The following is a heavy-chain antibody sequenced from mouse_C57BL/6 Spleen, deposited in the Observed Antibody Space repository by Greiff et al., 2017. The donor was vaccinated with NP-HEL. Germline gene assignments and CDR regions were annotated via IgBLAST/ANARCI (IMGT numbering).Heavy chain of an antibody. Sequence: QVQLKQSGAELVKPGASVKLSCKASGYTFTSYWMHWVKQRPGQGLEWIGMIHPNSGSTNYNEKFKSKATLTVDKSSSTAYMQLSSLTSEDAAVYYCARDGNYVGFAYWGQVTLVTVSA. V-gene: IGHV1-64*01. J-gene: IGHJ3*01. D-gene: IGHD2-1*01. CDR2: IHPNSGST. CDR1: GYTFTSYW. CDR3: ARDGNYVGFAY.